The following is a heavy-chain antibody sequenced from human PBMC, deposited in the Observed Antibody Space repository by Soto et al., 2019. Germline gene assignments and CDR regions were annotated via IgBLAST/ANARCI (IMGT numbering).Heavy chain of an antibody. D-gene: IGHD3-22*01. Sequence: QVQLQESGPGLVKPSETLSLTCTVSGGSVNSGSHYWSWIRQPPGKGLEWIGYIYYSGSTNYNPPHKSPVTITLNTSKNQFSLKLSSLTAADTAMYYCANEGGENYDSSNYYWGSFDYWGQGSLVTVSS. J-gene: IGHJ4*02. CDR3: ANEGGENYDSSNYYWGSFDY. CDR2: IYYSGST. CDR1: GGSVNSGSHY. V-gene: IGHV4-61*01.